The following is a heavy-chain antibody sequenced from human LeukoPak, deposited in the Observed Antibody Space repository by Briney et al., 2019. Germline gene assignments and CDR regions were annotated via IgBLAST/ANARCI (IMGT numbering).Heavy chain of an antibody. Sequence: PGGSLRLSCAASGFTFSSYWMSWVRQAPGKGLEWVSAISGSGGSTYYADSVKGRFTISRDNSKNTLYLQMNSLRAEDTAVYYCAKVGHNSWDFDYWGQGTLVTVSS. CDR1: GFTFSSYW. CDR2: ISGSGGST. CDR3: AKVGHNSWDFDY. V-gene: IGHV3-23*01. J-gene: IGHJ4*02. D-gene: IGHD2-15*01.